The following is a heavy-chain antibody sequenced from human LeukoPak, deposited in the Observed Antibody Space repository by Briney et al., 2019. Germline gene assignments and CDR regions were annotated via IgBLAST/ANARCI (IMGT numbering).Heavy chain of an antibody. D-gene: IGHD3-22*01. V-gene: IGHV1-2*02. CDR2: INPNSGGT. J-gene: IGHJ4*02. CDR3: ARETLPLGITMIVNY. Sequence: ASVKVSCKASGYTFTGYYMHWVRQAPGQGLEWMGWINPNSGGTNYAQKFQGRVTMTRDKSIRTAYMELSRLTSDDTAVYYCARETLPLGITMIVNYWGQGTLVTVSS. CDR1: GYTFTGYY.